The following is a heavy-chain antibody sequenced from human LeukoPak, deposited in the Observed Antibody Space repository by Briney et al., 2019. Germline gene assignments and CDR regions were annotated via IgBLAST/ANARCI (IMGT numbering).Heavy chain of an antibody. J-gene: IGHJ4*02. D-gene: IGHD3-10*01. CDR3: ARRPRYYYGSGSYYEVYFDY. CDR2: TNHSGST. V-gene: IGHV4-34*01. CDR1: GGSFSGYY. Sequence: SETLSLTCAVYGGSFSGYYWSWIRQPPGKGLEWIGETNHSGSTNYNPSLKSRVTISVDTSKNQFSLKLSSVTAADTAVYYCARRPRYYYGSGSYYEVYFDYWGQGTLVTVSS.